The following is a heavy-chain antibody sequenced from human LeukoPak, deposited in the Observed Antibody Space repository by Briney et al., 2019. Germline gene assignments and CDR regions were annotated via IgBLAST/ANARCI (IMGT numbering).Heavy chain of an antibody. CDR2: INGSGGST. J-gene: IGHJ4*02. Sequence: GGSLRLSCAASGFTFSSYAMSWVRQAPGKGLEWVSDINGSGGSTYYADSVKGRFTISRDNSKNTLYLQMNSLRAEDTAVYYCAKDGVTMVRGVIIRGWGQGTLVTVSS. D-gene: IGHD3-10*01. CDR1: GFTFSSYA. CDR3: AKDGVTMVRGVIIRG. V-gene: IGHV3-23*01.